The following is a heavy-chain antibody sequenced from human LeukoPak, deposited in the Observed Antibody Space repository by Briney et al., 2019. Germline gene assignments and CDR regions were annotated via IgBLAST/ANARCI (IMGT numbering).Heavy chain of an antibody. V-gene: IGHV4-59*12. CDR3: ARDHCSGGSCHGGH. CDR2: MLYSGST. D-gene: IGHD2-15*01. J-gene: IGHJ4*02. CDR1: GASISNFY. Sequence: SETLSLTCTVSGASISNFYWSWIRQAPGQGLEWIGYMLYSGSTNQKPSLRSRVTISVDTSKNQVSLKLSSVTAADTAVYYCARDHCSGGSCHGGHWGQGTLVTVSS.